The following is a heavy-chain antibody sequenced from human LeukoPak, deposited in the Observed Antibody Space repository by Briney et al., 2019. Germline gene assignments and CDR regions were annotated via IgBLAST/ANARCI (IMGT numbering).Heavy chain of an antibody. Sequence: GGSLRLSCAASGFTFSSYSMNWVRQAPGKGLEWVSSISTSSSYIYYADSVKGRFTISRDNAKNSLYLQMNSLRVEDTAFYYCAKDNRRHYTSGPNPDSLHWGQGALVTVSS. CDR3: AKDNRRHYTSGPNPDSLH. CDR2: ISTSSSYI. CDR1: GFTFSSYS. J-gene: IGHJ4*02. V-gene: IGHV3-21*04. D-gene: IGHD6-19*01.